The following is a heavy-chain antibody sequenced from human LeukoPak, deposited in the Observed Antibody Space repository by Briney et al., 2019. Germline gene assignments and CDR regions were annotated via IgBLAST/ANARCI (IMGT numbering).Heavy chain of an antibody. CDR2: INPNSGGT. V-gene: IGHV1-2*06. Sequence: ASVKVSCKASGYTFTGYYMHWVRQAPGQGLEWMGRINPNSGGTNYAQKLQGRVTMTTDTSTSTAYMELRSLRSDDTAVYYCARVALRFLEPEGWFDPWGQGTLVTVSS. CDR1: GYTFTGYY. D-gene: IGHD3-3*01. CDR3: ARVALRFLEPEGWFDP. J-gene: IGHJ5*02.